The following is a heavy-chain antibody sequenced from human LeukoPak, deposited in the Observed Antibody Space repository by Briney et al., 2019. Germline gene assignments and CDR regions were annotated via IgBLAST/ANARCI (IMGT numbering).Heavy chain of an antibody. J-gene: IGHJ4*02. V-gene: IGHV5-51*01. CDR2: IYPRDSDT. CDR1: GCSFTNYW. CDR3: ARVAGAEAGTAFDY. Sequence: GASLQISCKGSGCSFTNYWIGWVRQMPGKGLEWMGIIYPRDSDTRYSPSFQGQVTISADKSISTAYLQWSSLKASDTAMHYCARVAGAEAGTAFDYWGQGTLVTVSS. D-gene: IGHD6-19*01.